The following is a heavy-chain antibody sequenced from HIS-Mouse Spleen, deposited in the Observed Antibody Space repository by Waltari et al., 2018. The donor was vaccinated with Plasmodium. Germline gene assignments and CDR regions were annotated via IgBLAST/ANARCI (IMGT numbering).Heavy chain of an antibody. D-gene: IGHD6-6*01. J-gene: IGHJ3*02. Sequence: EVQLVESGGGLIQPGGSLRLSCAASGFTVSSNYMSWSRQAPGKGLGWVSVIYSVGRTYYSESVKGRFTISRDNSKNTLYLQMNSLRAEDTAVYYCARGMKSSSSAFDIWGQGTMVTVSS. CDR2: IYSVGRT. CDR3: ARGMKSSSSAFDI. V-gene: IGHV3-53*01. CDR1: GFTVSSNY.